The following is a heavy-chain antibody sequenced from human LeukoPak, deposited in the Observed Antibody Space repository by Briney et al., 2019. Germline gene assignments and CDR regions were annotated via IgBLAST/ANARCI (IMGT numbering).Heavy chain of an antibody. CDR3: ASTMWIQLWPIHDAFDI. V-gene: IGHV1-69*13. CDR1: GGTFSSYA. Sequence: ASVKVSCKASGGTFSSYAISWVRQAPGQGLEWMGGIIPIFGTANYAQKFQGRVTITADESTSTAYMELSSLRSEDTAVYYCASTMWIQLWPIHDAFDIWGQGTMVTVSS. J-gene: IGHJ3*02. D-gene: IGHD5-18*01. CDR2: IIPIFGTA.